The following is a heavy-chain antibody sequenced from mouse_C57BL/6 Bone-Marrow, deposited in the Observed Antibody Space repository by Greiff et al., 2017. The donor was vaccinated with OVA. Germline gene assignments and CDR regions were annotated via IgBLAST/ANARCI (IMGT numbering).Heavy chain of an antibody. V-gene: IGHV1-52*01. CDR1: GYTFTSYW. CDR3: ARYYYGSSDVGSVAY. CDR2: IDPSDSET. J-gene: IGHJ3*01. D-gene: IGHD1-1*01. Sequence: QVQLQQPGAELVRPGSSVKLSCKASGYTFTSYWMHWVKQRPIQGLEWIGNIDPSDSETHYNQKFKDKATLTVDKSSRTAYMQLSSRTCRDSAVYYCARYYYGSSDVGSVAYWGQGTLVTVSA.